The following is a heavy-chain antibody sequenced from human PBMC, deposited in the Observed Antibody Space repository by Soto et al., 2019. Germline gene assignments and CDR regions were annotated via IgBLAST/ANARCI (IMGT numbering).Heavy chain of an antibody. CDR2: ISAYNGNT. CDR1: GYIFTKYY. Sequence: ASVKVSCKASGYIFTKYYIDWVRQAPGQGLEWMGWISAYNGNTKNAQKLQGRVTMTTDTSTSTAYMELRSLRSDDTAVYYCARDSPPVDYWGQGTLVTVSS. V-gene: IGHV1-18*04. CDR3: ARDSPPVDY. J-gene: IGHJ4*02.